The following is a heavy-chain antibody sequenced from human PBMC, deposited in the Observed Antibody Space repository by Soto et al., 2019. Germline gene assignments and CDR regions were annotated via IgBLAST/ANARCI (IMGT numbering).Heavy chain of an antibody. Sequence: SETLSLTCTVSGGSISSYYWSWIRQPPGKGLEWIGYIYYSGSTNYNPSLKSRVTISVDTSKNQFSLKLSSVTAAGTAVYYCARSLNDILTGYWYYFDYWGQGTLVTVSS. CDR3: ARSLNDILTGYWYYFDY. CDR2: IYYSGST. D-gene: IGHD3-9*01. V-gene: IGHV4-59*01. J-gene: IGHJ4*02. CDR1: GGSISSYY.